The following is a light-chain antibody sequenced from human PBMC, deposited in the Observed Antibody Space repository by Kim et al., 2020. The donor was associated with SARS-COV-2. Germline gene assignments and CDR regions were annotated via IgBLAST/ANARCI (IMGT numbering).Light chain of an antibody. Sequence: SYELTQPPSVSVAPGKTARITCGGNNIGSKSVHWYQQKPGQAPVLVIYYDSDRPSGIPERFAGSNSGNTATLTLSRVEAGDEADYYCQVWDRSSDHWVFGGGTQLTVL. J-gene: IGLJ3*02. V-gene: IGLV3-21*04. CDR1: NIGSKS. CDR2: YDS. CDR3: QVWDRSSDHWV.